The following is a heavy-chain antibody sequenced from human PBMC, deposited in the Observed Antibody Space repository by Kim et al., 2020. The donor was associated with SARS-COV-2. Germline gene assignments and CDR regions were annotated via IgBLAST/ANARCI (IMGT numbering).Heavy chain of an antibody. J-gene: IGHJ4*02. Sequence: SETLSLTCTVSGGSISTYYWSWIRQPPGKGLEWIGYIYYNGNTNYSPSLKSRVTISIDTSKNQFSLKLNSVTTADTAVYYCARRFSTTWYFDYWGQGTLVKVSS. D-gene: IGHD3-10*01. CDR3: ARRFSTTWYFDY. CDR1: GGSISTYY. CDR2: IYYNGNT. V-gene: IGHV4-59*01.